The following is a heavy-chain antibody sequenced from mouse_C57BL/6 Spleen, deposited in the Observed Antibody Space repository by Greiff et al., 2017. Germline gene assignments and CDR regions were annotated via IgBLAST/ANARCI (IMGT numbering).Heavy chain of an antibody. CDR3: ARRGSYYYGSSYRDYAMDY. J-gene: IGHJ4*01. V-gene: IGHV1-55*01. CDR2: IYPGSGST. CDR1: GYTFTSYW. D-gene: IGHD1-1*01. Sequence: QVQLQQPGAELVKPGASVKMSCKASGYTFTSYWITWVKQRPGQGLEWIGDIYPGSGSTNYNQKFKGKSTLTGDKSSSTAYMQLSSLTSEDSAVYYCARRGSYYYGSSYRDYAMDYWGQGTSVTVSS.